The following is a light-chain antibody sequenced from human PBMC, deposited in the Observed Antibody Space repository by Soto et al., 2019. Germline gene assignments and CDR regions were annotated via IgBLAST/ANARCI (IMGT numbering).Light chain of an antibody. CDR2: GAA. CDR3: QQDNDWPPIT. CDR1: QSVSSSY. J-gene: IGKJ5*01. V-gene: IGKV3-20*01. Sequence: VLTQSTGTLPLSPGASATLSCSASQSVSSSYFAGYQQKPGQAPTLLIYGAASRATGIPDRFSGCGAGTDFTLTIISLQSDDVAVYYCQQDNDWPPITFGQGTRLEI.